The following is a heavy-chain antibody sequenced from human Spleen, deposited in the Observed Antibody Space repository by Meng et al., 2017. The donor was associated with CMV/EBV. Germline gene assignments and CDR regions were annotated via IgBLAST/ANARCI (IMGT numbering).Heavy chain of an antibody. V-gene: IGHV3-30*02. CDR3: AKDNSRLGITYFDY. J-gene: IGHJ4*02. CDR1: GFTFSSYG. Sequence: GGSLRLSCAASGFTFSSYGMHWVRQAPGKGLEWVAFIRYDGSNKYYADSVKGRFTISRDNSKNTLYLQMNSLRAEDTAVYYCAKDNSRLGITYFDYWGQGTLVTVSS. D-gene: IGHD7-27*01. CDR2: IRYDGSNK.